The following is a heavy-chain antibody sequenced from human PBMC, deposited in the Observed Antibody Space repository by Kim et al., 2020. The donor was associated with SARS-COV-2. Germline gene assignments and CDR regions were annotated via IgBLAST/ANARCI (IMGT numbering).Heavy chain of an antibody. V-gene: IGHV4-39*01. CDR3: ARGYYGSGSLYFDL. D-gene: IGHD3-10*01. Sequence: SETLSLTCTVSGGSISSSSYYWGWIRQPPGKGLEWIGSIYYSGSTYYNPSLKSRVTISVDTSKNQFSLKLSSVTAADTAVYYCARGYYGSGSLYFDLWGRGTLVTVSS. CDR2: IYYSGST. J-gene: IGHJ2*01. CDR1: GGSISSSSYY.